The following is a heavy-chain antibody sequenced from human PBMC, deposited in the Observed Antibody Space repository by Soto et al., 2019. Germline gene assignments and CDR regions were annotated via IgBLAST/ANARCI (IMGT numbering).Heavy chain of an antibody. CDR2: VHSDGSRI. V-gene: IGHV3-74*01. CDR1: GFTFRSYW. CDR3: ASLSGNGGY. D-gene: IGHD5-12*01. J-gene: IGHJ4*02. Sequence: GGSLRLSCAASGFTFRSYWMDWVRQAPGKGLECVSRVHSDGSRISYTDFVKGRFTMATDNAKNTLSLPMNSLTAEDTAVYYCASLSGNGGYWAQGTLVTVSS.